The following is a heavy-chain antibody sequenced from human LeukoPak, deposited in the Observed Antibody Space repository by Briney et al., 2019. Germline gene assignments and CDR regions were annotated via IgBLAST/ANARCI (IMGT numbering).Heavy chain of an antibody. CDR2: ISGSGDTT. Sequence: EGSLRLSCAASGFTFSHYAMTWVRQAPGKGLEWGSSISGSGDTTYYADSVKGRFTISRDNSKNTLYLQMNSLTAEDTAIYYCAKDRPFSTPNYYFDHWGQGTLVTVSS. J-gene: IGHJ4*02. D-gene: IGHD2-2*01. CDR1: GFTFSHYA. V-gene: IGHV3-23*01. CDR3: AKDRPFSTPNYYFDH.